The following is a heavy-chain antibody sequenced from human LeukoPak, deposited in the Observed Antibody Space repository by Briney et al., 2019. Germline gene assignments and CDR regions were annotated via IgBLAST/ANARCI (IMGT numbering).Heavy chain of an antibody. V-gene: IGHV3-72*01. CDR3: ARGFTSNLSWFDP. CDR1: GFTFSDYY. D-gene: IGHD2-2*01. CDR2: IRNKANRYTT. Sequence: GKSLRLSCAASGFTFSDYYMVWVRQAPGKGLEWVGRIRNKANRYTTEYAASVRGRFTVSRDDSNNSLYLQMNSLKTEDTAVYYCARGFTSNLSWFDPWGQGTLVTVSS. J-gene: IGHJ5*02.